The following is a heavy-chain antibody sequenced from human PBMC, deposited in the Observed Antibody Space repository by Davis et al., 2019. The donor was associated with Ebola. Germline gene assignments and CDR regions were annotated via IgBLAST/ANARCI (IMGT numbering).Heavy chain of an antibody. CDR1: GLSVSSSY. V-gene: IGHV3-66*01. J-gene: IGHJ4*02. CDR3: ARDKGSTWYIDS. CDR2: IYGAGRT. D-gene: IGHD2-2*01. Sequence: GGSLRLSCAASGLSVSSSYMSWVRQAPGKGLECVSVIYGAGRTYYADSVRDRFTISRDTSKNTVYLQMNSLRVEDTAVYYCARDKGSTWYIDSWGQGTLVTVSS.